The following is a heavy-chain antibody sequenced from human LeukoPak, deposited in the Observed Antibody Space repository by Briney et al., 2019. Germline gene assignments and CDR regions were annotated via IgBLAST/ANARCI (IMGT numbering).Heavy chain of an antibody. V-gene: IGHV4-61*02. CDR3: QRQGYGDAFNT. Sequence: SQTLSLTCTGSGGSISSGSYYWTWIRQPAGKGLELIGRIYTSGSSSYNPSLKSRVTISVDTSKNQFSLKLSSVTAADTAVYSCQRQGYGDAFNTGAKGTMFTVPS. CDR2: IYTSGSS. J-gene: IGHJ3*02. CDR1: GGSISSGSYY. D-gene: IGHD6-13*01.